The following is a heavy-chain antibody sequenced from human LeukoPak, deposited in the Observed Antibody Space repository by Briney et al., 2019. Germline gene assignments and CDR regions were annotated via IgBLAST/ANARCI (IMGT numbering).Heavy chain of an antibody. D-gene: IGHD2-15*01. CDR1: GGSFSGYY. V-gene: IGHV4-34*01. J-gene: IGHJ5*02. CDR3: ARLLFPALGYCSGGSCYSVWFDP. CDR2: IYYSGST. Sequence: PSETLSLTCAVYGGSFSGYYWSWIRQPPGKGLEWIGSIYYSGSTYYNPSLKSRVTISVDTSKNQFSLKLSSVTAADTAVYYCARLLFPALGYCSGGSCYSVWFDPWGQGTLVTVSS.